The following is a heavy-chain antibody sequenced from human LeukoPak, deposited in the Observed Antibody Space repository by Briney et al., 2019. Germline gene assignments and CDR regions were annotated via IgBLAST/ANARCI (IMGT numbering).Heavy chain of an antibody. CDR3: AKDRVGATWTDSFDI. CDR2: IWNDGSKT. CDR1: GFTFSSSG. D-gene: IGHD1-26*01. Sequence: GSLRLSCAASGFTFSSSGMHWVRQAPGKGLEWVAVIWNDGSKTYYADSVKGRFIISRDNSGSTLYLQMNSLRVEGTAVYYCAKDRVGATWTDSFDIWGQGTVVTVSS. V-gene: IGHV3-33*06. J-gene: IGHJ3*02.